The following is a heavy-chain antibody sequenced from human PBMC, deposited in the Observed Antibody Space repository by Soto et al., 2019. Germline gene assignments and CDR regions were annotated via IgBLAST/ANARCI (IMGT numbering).Heavy chain of an antibody. CDR1: GGSISNNNW. CDR3: ARVRAAGTCFNY. Sequence: QVQLQESGPGLVKPSGTLTLTCVVSGGSISNNNWWSWVRQSPGKGLEWIGEIYDSGSINNNPSLKSRVTVSVEKSKDQFSLKLSSVTAADTAVYYWARVRAAGTCFNYWGQGTLVAVSS. V-gene: IGHV4-4*02. J-gene: IGHJ4*02. D-gene: IGHD6-13*01. CDR2: IYDSGSI.